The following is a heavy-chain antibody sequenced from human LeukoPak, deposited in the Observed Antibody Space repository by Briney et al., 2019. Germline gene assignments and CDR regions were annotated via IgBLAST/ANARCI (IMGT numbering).Heavy chain of an antibody. V-gene: IGHV3-53*01. CDR2: IYGGGAT. CDR3: ARDPNYTSDSGDCV. Sequence: GGSLRLSCAASGFTVSRNYMSWVRQAPGKGLEWVSAIYGGGATYYADSVKGRFTISRDNSMNTLYLQMNSLRAEDTAVYYCARDPNYTSDSGDCVWGQGTLVTVSS. J-gene: IGHJ4*02. CDR1: GFTVSRNY. D-gene: IGHD4-17*01.